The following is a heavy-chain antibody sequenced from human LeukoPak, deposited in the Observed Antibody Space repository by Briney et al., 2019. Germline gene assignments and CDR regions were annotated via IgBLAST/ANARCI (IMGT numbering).Heavy chain of an antibody. V-gene: IGHV3-30*18. D-gene: IGHD5-12*01. CDR3: AKGRSGYSGYDFSDY. CDR1: GFTFSSYA. CDR2: ISYDGGNK. Sequence: PGGSLRLSCAASGFTFSSYAMSWVRQAPGKGLEWVAVISYDGGNKYYADSVKGRFTISRDNSKNTLYLQMNSLRAEDTAVYYCAKGRSGYSGYDFSDYWGQGTLVTVSS. J-gene: IGHJ4*02.